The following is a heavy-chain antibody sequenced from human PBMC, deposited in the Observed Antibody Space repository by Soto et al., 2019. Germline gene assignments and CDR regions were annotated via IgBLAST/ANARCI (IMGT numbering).Heavy chain of an antibody. J-gene: IGHJ3*02. Sequence: ASVKVSCKASGYSFTSYGISWVRQAPGQGLEWMGWISAYNGNTNYAQKLQGRVTMTTDTSTSTAYMELRSLRSDDTAVYYCATRSITIFGVVIPNDAFDIWGQGTMVTVSS. V-gene: IGHV1-18*01. CDR2: ISAYNGNT. CDR3: ATRSITIFGVVIPNDAFDI. D-gene: IGHD3-3*01. CDR1: GYSFTSYG.